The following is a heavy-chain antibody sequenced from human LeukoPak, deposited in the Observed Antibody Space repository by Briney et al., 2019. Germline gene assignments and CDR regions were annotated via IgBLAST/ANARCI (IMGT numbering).Heavy chain of an antibody. CDR2: INTNTGNP. V-gene: IGHV7-4-1*02. CDR3: ARGGYPYLSTWYSDY. Sequence: ASVKVSCKASGYTFTSRAINWVRQAPGQGLEWMGWINTNTGNPTYAQGSTGRFVFSLDTSVSTAYLQISSLKAEDTAMYYCARGGYPYLSTWYSDYWGQGTLVTVSS. J-gene: IGHJ4*02. D-gene: IGHD2-15*01. CDR1: GYTFTSRA.